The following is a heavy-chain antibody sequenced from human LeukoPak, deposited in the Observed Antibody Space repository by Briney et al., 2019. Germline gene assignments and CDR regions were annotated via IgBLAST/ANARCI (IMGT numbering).Heavy chain of an antibody. D-gene: IGHD5-18*01. V-gene: IGHV1-2*02. Sequence: ASVKVSCKASGYTFTGYYLRWVRQAPGQGLEWMGWINPNSGGTNYAQKFQGRVTMTGDTSISTAYMELSRLSSDDTAIYYCAGRPDTAVVAIFDYWGQGTLVTVSS. CDR2: INPNSGGT. J-gene: IGHJ4*02. CDR3: AGRPDTAVVAIFDY. CDR1: GYTFTGYY.